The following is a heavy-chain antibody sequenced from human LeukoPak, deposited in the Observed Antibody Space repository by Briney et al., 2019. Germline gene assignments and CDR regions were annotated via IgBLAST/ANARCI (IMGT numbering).Heavy chain of an antibody. Sequence: SQTLSLTCAISGDSVSRNTAGWNWIRQSPSRGLEWLGRTYYRSKWYSDFAPSVRNRITINPDTSKNQFSLQLNSVTAADTAVFYCVREGLNMVRGVIPKEAWGWFDPWGQGILVTVSS. CDR1: GDSVSRNTAG. V-gene: IGHV6-1*01. CDR3: VREGLNMVRGVIPKEAWGWFDP. J-gene: IGHJ5*02. D-gene: IGHD3-10*01. CDR2: TYYRSKWYS.